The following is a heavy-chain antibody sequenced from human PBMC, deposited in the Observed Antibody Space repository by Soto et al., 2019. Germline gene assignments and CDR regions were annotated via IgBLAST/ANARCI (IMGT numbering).Heavy chain of an antibody. Sequence: ASVKVSCKASGYTFTSYYMHWVRQAPGQGLEWVGIVNPSDGTTSYAQRFQGRVTMTRDTSTSTVYMELSSLRSEDTAVYYCTRSITRFLEWLFDYWGQGTLVPVSS. D-gene: IGHD3-3*01. CDR1: GYTFTSYY. V-gene: IGHV1-46*03. J-gene: IGHJ4*02. CDR2: VNPSDGTT. CDR3: TRSITRFLEWLFDY.